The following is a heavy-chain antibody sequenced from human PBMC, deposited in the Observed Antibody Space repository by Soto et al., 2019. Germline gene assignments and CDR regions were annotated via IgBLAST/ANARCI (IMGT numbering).Heavy chain of an antibody. CDR3: ARELGYCTNGVCFDAFDI. CDR2: INPNSGGT. V-gene: IGHV1-2*04. J-gene: IGHJ3*02. D-gene: IGHD2-8*01. CDR1: GYTKTGYY. Sequence: ASVKVCCKASGYTKTGYYMHWVRQANGQGLEWMGWINPNSGGTNYAQKFQGWVTMTRDTSISTAYMELSRLRSDDTAVYYCARELGYCTNGVCFDAFDIWGQGTMVTVSS.